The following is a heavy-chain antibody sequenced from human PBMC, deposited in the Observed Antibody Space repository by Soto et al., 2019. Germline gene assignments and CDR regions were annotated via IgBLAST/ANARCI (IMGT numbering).Heavy chain of an antibody. Sequence: SETLSLTCTVSGGSIISGGYYWILILHDPGKGLEWIGYIYYSGSTYYNPSLKSRVTISVDTSKNQFSLKLSSVTAADTAVYYCASSIDPWGQGTLVTVS. CDR2: IYYSGST. CDR3: ASSIDP. J-gene: IGHJ5*02. V-gene: IGHV4-31*03. CDR1: GGSIISGGYY.